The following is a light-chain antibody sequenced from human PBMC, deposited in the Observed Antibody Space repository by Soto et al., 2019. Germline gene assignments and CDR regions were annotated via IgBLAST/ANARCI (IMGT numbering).Light chain of an antibody. CDR3: CSSGGSPTHV. Sequence: QSVLTQPASVCGSPGQSITISYTGTSSNVGSYKLVSWYQQHPGKAPKLMIFEVNKRPSGVSNRFSGSKSGNTASLTISGLKVEDEADYYCCSSGGSPTHVFGTGTKVTVL. V-gene: IGLV2-23*02. CDR1: SSNVGSYKL. J-gene: IGLJ1*01. CDR2: EVN.